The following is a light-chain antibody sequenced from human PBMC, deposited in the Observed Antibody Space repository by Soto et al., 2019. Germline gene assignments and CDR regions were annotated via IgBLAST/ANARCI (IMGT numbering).Light chain of an antibody. V-gene: IGKV1-5*01. CDR1: QSISSW. J-gene: IGKJ4*01. Sequence: DIQMTQSPATLSTSVGDRVTITCRASQSISSWLAWYQQKPGKAPKLLIYDASSLESGVPSRFSGSGSGTEFTLTISSLQPDDFATYYCQQYNSYSLTFGGGTKVEIK. CDR2: DAS. CDR3: QQYNSYSLT.